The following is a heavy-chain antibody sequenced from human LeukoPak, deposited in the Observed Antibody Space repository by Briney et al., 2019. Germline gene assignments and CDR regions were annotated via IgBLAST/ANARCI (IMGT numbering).Heavy chain of an antibody. D-gene: IGHD1-26*01. CDR1: GFTFSSYW. CDR3: AKEGSYYQVEYFQH. CDR2: INSDGSST. V-gene: IGHV3-74*01. Sequence: GGSLRLSCAASGFTFSSYWMHWVRQAPGKGLVWVSRINSDGSSTSYADSVKGRFTISRDNAKNTLYLQMNSLRAEDTAVYYCAKEGSYYQVEYFQHWGQGTLVTVSS. J-gene: IGHJ1*01.